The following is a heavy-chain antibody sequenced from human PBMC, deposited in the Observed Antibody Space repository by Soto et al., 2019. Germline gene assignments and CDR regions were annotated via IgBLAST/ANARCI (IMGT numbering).Heavy chain of an antibody. CDR2: INNDGTYS. CDR1: GFIFKIYW. J-gene: IGHJ4*02. Sequence: GGSLRLSCAASGFIFKIYWMHWVRQSLGKGLVWMSRINNDGTYSDYGDSARGRFTISRDNVNDTLYLQMNNLRAEDSGLYYCTRGPRPISTGTGAYWGQGTQVTVSS. D-gene: IGHD3-10*01. CDR3: TRGPRPISTGTGAY. V-gene: IGHV3-74*01.